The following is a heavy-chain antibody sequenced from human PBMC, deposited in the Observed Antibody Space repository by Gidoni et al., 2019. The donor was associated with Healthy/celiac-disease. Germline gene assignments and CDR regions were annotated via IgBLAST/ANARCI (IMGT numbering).Heavy chain of an antibody. CDR2: ISSSSSYI. D-gene: IGHD6-13*01. J-gene: IGHJ5*02. CDR1: GFTFSSYS. CDR3: ARVFISSSWYWFDP. Sequence: EVQLVESGGGLVKPGGSLRLSCAASGFTFSSYSMNWVRQAPGKGLEWVSSISSSSSYIYYADSVKGRFTISRDNAKNSLYLQMNSLRAEDTAVYYCARVFISSSWYWFDPWGQGTLVTVSS. V-gene: IGHV3-21*01.